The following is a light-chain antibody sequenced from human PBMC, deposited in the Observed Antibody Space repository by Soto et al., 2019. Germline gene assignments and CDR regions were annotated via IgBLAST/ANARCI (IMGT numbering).Light chain of an antibody. CDR3: QQYDSSPRWT. CDR1: QSLSSSY. V-gene: IGKV3-20*01. Sequence: EIVLTQSPGTLSLSPGERATLCCRASQSLSSSYLAWYQQKPGQSPRLLIYRASSRATGIPDRFSGSVSGTDFTLTISRLEPEDFAVYYCQQYDSSPRWTFGQGTKVEIK. J-gene: IGKJ1*01. CDR2: RAS.